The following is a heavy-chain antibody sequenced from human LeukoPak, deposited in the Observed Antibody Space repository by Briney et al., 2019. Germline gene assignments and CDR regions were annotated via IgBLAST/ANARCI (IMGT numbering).Heavy chain of an antibody. CDR1: GFIFSSHW. V-gene: IGHV3-7*01. CDR2: INKDGSEK. J-gene: IGHJ4*02. D-gene: IGHD5-18*01. CDR3: AREVDAIVTDFDY. Sequence: PGGSLRLSCAASGFIFSSHWMSWVRQAPGEGLEWVANINKDGSEKYYVDSVKGRFTISRDNAKNSLYLQMNSLRAEDTAVYYCAREVDAIVTDFDYWGQGTLVTVSS.